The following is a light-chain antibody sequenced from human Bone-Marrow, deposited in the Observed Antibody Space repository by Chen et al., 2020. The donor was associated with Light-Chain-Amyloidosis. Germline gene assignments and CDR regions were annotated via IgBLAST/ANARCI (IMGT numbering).Light chain of an antibody. Sequence: QSALTQPASVCGSPGQSSTLSCTGTSSDVGGYNYVSWYQHSPGKAPKLIIYEVSKRPSVVSNRFSGSKSGNTASLTISGLQAEDETDYYCTSYTSSNTILFGGGTKLTVL. J-gene: IGLJ2*01. CDR3: TSYTSSNTIL. V-gene: IGLV2-14*01. CDR2: EVS. CDR1: SSDVGGYNY.